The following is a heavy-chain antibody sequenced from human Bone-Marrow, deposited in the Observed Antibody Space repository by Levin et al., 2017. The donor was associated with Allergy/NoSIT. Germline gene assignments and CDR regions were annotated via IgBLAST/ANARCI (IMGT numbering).Heavy chain of an antibody. CDR3: ARDRGYSYGERAY. D-gene: IGHD5-18*01. CDR2: ISSSSSYI. Sequence: GESLKISCAASGFTFSSYSMNWVRQAPGKGLEWVSSISSSSSYIYYADSVKGRFTISRDNAKNSLYLQMNSLRAEDTAVYYCARDRGYSYGERAYWGQGTLVTVSS. CDR1: GFTFSSYS. V-gene: IGHV3-21*01. J-gene: IGHJ4*02.